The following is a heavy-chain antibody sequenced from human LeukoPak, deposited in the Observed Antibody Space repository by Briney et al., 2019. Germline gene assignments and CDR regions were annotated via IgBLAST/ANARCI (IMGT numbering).Heavy chain of an antibody. V-gene: IGHV1-46*01. CDR3: ARDGQEYDTGFFNY. CDR1: GYTFSSYH. J-gene: IGHJ4*02. D-gene: IGHD1-1*01. CDR2: INPSGGST. Sequence: ASVKASCKASGYTFSSYHIHWVRQAPGQGLEWMGIINPSGGSTSYAQKFQGRVTMTRDTSTSTVHVELSSLRSEGTAVYYCARDGQEYDTGFFNYWGQGSLVTVSS.